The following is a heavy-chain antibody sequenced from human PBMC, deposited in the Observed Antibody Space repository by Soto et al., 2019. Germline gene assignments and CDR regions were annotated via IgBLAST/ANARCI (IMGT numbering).Heavy chain of an antibody. D-gene: IGHD3-16*01. V-gene: IGHV4-34*01. CDR1: GGSFIGNH. J-gene: IGHJ4*02. CDR2: INHSGSA. Sequence: SETLSLTCAVYGGSFIGNHWSCIRQPPGKGPEWIGEINHSGSANYNPSLKSRVTISIDTSKKHFSLKLSSVTAADTAVYYCARAYIGLNFDYWGQGTLVTVSS. CDR3: ARAYIGLNFDY.